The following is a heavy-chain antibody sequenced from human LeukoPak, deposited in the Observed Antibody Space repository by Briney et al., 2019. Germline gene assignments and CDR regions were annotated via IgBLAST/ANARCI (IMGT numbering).Heavy chain of an antibody. CDR1: GGSFSGYY. V-gene: IGHV4-34*01. CDR3: ARDSIAAAGAFDY. CDR2: INHSGST. J-gene: IGHJ4*02. D-gene: IGHD6-13*01. Sequence: SETLSLTCAVYGGSFSGYYWSWIRQPAGKGLEWIGEINHSGSTNYNPSLKSRVTISVDTSKNQFSLKLSSVTAADTAVYYCARDSIAAAGAFDYWGQGTLVTVSS.